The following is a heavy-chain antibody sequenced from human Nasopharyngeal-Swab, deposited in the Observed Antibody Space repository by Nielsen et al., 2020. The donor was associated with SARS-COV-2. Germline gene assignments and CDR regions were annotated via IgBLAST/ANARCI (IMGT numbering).Heavy chain of an antibody. CDR3: AREGRDGSDY. CDR1: GFIFSNYW. V-gene: IGHV3-7*01. D-gene: IGHD5-24*01. Sequence: GGSLRLSCAASGFIFSNYWMTWVRQAPGKGLEWVANIKQDGSEMYYVDSVKGRSTISRDNAKNSLYLQMNSLRVEDTAVYNCAREGRDGSDYWGQGTLVTVSS. J-gene: IGHJ4*02. CDR2: IKQDGSEM.